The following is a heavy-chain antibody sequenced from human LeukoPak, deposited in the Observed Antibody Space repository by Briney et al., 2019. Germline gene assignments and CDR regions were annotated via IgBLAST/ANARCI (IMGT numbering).Heavy chain of an antibody. CDR2: INAGNGNT. CDR3: ARDQGYSGYDFDFDY. CDR1: GYTFTSYA. J-gene: IGHJ4*02. D-gene: IGHD5-12*01. Sequence: GASVKVSCKASGYTFTSYAMHWVRQAPGQRLEWMGWINAGNGNTKYSQKFQGRVTITRDTSASTAYMELSSLRSEDTAVYYCARDQGYSGYDFDFDYWGQGTLVTVSS. V-gene: IGHV1-3*01.